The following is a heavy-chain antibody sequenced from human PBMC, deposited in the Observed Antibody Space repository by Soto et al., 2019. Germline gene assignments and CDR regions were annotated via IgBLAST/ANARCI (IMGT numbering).Heavy chain of an antibody. CDR2: IYYSGST. V-gene: IGHV4-31*03. D-gene: IGHD2-2*01. CDR1: GGSISSGGYY. Sequence: QVQLQESGPGLVKPSQTLSLTCTVSGGSISSGGYYWSWIRQHPGKGLEWIGYIYYSGSTYYNPSLKSRVTIPVDTSKNQFSLKLSSVTAADTAVYYCARDQFGSSTYTDYWGQGTLVTVSS. J-gene: IGHJ4*02. CDR3: ARDQFGSSTYTDY.